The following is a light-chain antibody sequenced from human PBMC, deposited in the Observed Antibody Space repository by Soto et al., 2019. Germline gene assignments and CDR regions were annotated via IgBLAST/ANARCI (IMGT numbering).Light chain of an antibody. CDR1: QGISTY. J-gene: IGKJ4*01. Sequence: DIQMTQSPSSLSASVGDRVTITCRASQGISTYLAWYQQKPGKVPKLLIYAASTLQSGAPSRFSGSGSGTDVTLTISSLQPEDVATYYCQKYNSAPLTFGGGTKVEIK. V-gene: IGKV1-27*01. CDR2: AAS. CDR3: QKYNSAPLT.